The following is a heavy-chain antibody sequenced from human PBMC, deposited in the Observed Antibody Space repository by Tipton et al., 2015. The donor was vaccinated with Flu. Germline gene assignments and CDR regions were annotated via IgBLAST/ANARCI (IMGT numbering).Heavy chain of an antibody. CDR2: ISYSGST. CDR1: GGSVSSGNYY. J-gene: IGHJ4*02. V-gene: IGHV4-61*01. CDR3: ARNARTHAYRSTSDYLDL. D-gene: IGHD5-18*01. Sequence: TLSLTCTVSGGSVSSGNYYWSWIRQPPGKGLEWIGYISYSGSTNYNPSLKSRVTLSVDTSKNQFSLKLSSVTAADTAVYYCARNARTHAYRSTSDYLDLWGQGTLVSVSS.